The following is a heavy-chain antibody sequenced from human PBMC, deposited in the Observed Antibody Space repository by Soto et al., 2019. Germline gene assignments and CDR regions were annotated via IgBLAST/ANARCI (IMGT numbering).Heavy chain of an antibody. V-gene: IGHV3-48*01. CDR1: GLIFSAYW. CDR3: ARPTYYYDSSGHPGY. D-gene: IGHD3-22*01. CDR2: ISSSSSTI. Sequence: PGGSLRLSCAGSGLIFSAYWMSWVRHGPGKGLEWVSYISSSSSTIFYTDSVKGRFTVSRDNAKNSLYLQMNSLRVEDTAVYYWARPTYYYDSSGHPGYWGQGNRVTVSS. J-gene: IGHJ4*02.